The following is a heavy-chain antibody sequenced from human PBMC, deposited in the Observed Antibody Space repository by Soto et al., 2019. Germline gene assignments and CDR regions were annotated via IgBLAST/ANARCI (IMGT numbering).Heavy chain of an antibody. D-gene: IGHD2-2*01. CDR2: IIPISGIV. CDR3: ARVLKYQKMFSHYYATDV. V-gene: IGHV1-69*01. Sequence: QVQLVQSGAEVKKPGSSVRVSCKASGGTFNSYSLSWVRQAPGQGLEWMGRIIPISGIVNYAQKFQGRVTITADDSTSTAYMELTSLRSEDTARYYCARVLKYQKMFSHYYATDVWGQGTTVIVSS. J-gene: IGHJ6*02. CDR1: GGTFNSYS.